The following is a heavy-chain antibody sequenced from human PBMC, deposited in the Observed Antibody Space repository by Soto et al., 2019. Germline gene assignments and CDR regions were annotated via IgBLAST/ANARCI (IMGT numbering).Heavy chain of an antibody. CDR3: ARDYYYDNSGNPGAYYYGMDV. J-gene: IGHJ6*02. D-gene: IGHD3-22*01. V-gene: IGHV4-59*01. CDR2: IYYSGST. CDR1: GGSISSYH. Sequence: SETLSLTCTVSGGSISSYHWSWIRQPPGQGLEWIGYIYYSGSTKYNPSLKSRVTMSVDKSKNQLSLRLKSVTAVDTAVYWCARDYYYDNSGNPGAYYYGMDVWGQGTTVTVSS.